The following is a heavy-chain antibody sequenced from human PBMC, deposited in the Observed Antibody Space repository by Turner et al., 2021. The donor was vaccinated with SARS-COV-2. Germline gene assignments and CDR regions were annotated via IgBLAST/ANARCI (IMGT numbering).Heavy chain of an antibody. V-gene: IGHV3-9*01. CDR1: GFTFDDYA. Sequence: EVQLVESGGGLVQPGRSLRLYCAASGFTFDDYAMHWVRQAPGNGLEWVSGISWNSGTIDYADSVKGRFTISRDNAKNSLYLQMNSLRAEDTALYYCAKLAARSAYYYYGMDVWGQGTTVTVSS. CDR3: AKLAARSAYYYYGMDV. J-gene: IGHJ6*02. CDR2: ISWNSGTI. D-gene: IGHD6-6*01.